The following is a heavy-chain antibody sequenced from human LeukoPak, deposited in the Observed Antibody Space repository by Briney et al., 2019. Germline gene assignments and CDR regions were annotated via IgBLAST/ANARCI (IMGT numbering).Heavy chain of an antibody. CDR2: ISYDGSNK. CDR1: GFSFDTSG. D-gene: IGHD4-17*01. CDR3: AKDLNLDLDYGGNSPSFDY. J-gene: IGHJ4*02. V-gene: IGHV3-30*18. Sequence: GGSLRLSCVVSGFSFDTSGMHWVRQTPGKGLEWVAVISYDGSNKYYADSVKGRFTISRDNSKNTLYLQMNSLRAEDTAVYYCAKDLNLDLDYGGNSPSFDYWGQGTLVTVSS.